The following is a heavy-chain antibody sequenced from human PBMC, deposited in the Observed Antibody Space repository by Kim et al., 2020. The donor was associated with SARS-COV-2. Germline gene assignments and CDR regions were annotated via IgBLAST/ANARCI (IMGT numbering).Heavy chain of an antibody. J-gene: IGHJ6*02. CDR2: ISGSGSIT. CDR1: GFSFRSYA. D-gene: IGHD1-1*01. Sequence: GGSLRLSCTASGFSFRSYAMTWVRQAPGKGLEWLSAISGSGSITYYADSVKGRFTISRDNSKNTLYLQINSRRAEDTAVYFCAKGLTTALGLYYYGLDVWGQGTTVTVSS. CDR3: AKGLTTALGLYYYGLDV. V-gene: IGHV3-23*01.